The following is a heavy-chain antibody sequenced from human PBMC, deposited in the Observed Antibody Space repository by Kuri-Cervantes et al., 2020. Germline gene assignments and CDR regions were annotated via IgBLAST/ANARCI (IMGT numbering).Heavy chain of an antibody. J-gene: IGHJ4*02. Sequence: ASVKVSCKASGYIFTGSYLHWVRQAPGQAFEWMGSINPTTGGTSYAQKFQGRVIMTSDTSTSTVYMELSSLRSDDTAVYYCARGGTYDYFDYWGQGTLVTVSS. CDR2: INPTTGGT. CDR1: GYIFTGSY. CDR3: ARGGTYDYFDY. V-gene: IGHV1-2*02. D-gene: IGHD1-1*01.